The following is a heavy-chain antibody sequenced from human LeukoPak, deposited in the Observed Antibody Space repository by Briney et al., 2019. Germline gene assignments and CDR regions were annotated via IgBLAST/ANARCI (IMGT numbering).Heavy chain of an antibody. J-gene: IGHJ4*02. CDR3: AKDAVAGGCLNDY. Sequence: PGGSLRLSCAASGFTFSSYWMSWVRQAPGKGLEWVAVISYDGSNKYYADSVKGRFTISRDNAKNSLYLQMNSLRAEDTAVYYCAKDAVAGGCLNDYWGQGTLVTVSS. CDR1: GFTFSSYW. D-gene: IGHD6-19*01. V-gene: IGHV3-30*18. CDR2: ISYDGSNK.